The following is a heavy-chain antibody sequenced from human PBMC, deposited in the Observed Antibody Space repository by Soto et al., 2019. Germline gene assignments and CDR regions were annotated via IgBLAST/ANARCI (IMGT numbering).Heavy chain of an antibody. D-gene: IGHD3-10*01. CDR2: INAGNGNT. J-gene: IGHJ5*02. Sequence: QVQLVQSGAEVKKPGASVKVSCKASGYTFTSYAMHRVRQAPGQRLEWMGWINAGNGNTKYSQQFQGRVTITRDTSASTAYMELSSLRSADTAVYYCARDGYYYGSGSYYTTVNWFDPWGQGTLVTVSS. CDR1: GYTFTSYA. CDR3: ARDGYYYGSGSYYTTVNWFDP. V-gene: IGHV1-3*01.